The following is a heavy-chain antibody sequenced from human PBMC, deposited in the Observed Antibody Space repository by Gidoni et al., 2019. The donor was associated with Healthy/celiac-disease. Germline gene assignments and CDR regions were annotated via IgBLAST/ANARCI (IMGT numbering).Heavy chain of an antibody. CDR2: ISSSSSTI. CDR1: GFTFSCYS. D-gene: IGHD3-3*01. Sequence: EVQLVESGGGLVQPGGSLRLSCAASGFTFSCYSLNWVRQAPGKGLGWVSYISSSSSTIYYADSVKGRFTISRDNAKNSLYLQMNSLRDEDTAVYYCASSSYYDFWSGYYTGIHYWGQGTLVTVSS. V-gene: IGHV3-48*02. J-gene: IGHJ4*02. CDR3: ASSSYYDFWSGYYTGIHY.